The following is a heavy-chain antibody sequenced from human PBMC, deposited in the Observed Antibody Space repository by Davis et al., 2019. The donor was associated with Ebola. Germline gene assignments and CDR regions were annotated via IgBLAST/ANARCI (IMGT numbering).Heavy chain of an antibody. Sequence: SVKVSCKAVGDTLSSYAMTWVRQAPGQGLEWMGGIIPVFRTASYAQKFQGRVTITADESTRTAYMELTGLRSEDTAVYYCARGGSGSYYNIDYWGQGTLVTVSS. CDR2: IIPVFRTA. D-gene: IGHD3-10*01. J-gene: IGHJ4*02. CDR3: ARGGSGSYYNIDY. V-gene: IGHV1-69*13. CDR1: GDTLSSYA.